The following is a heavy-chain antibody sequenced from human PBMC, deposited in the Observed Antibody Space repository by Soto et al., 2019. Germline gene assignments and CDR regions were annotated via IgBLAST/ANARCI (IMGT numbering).Heavy chain of an antibody. Sequence: PGGSLRLSCAASGFTFSSYGMHWVRQAPGKGLEWVAVISYDGSNKYYADSVKGRFTISRDNSKNTLYLQMNSLRAEDTAVYYCAKDLDDYSSAIDFWGQGTLVTVSS. CDR3: AKDLDDYSSAIDF. CDR2: ISYDGSNK. J-gene: IGHJ4*02. V-gene: IGHV3-30*18. D-gene: IGHD4-4*01. CDR1: GFTFSSYG.